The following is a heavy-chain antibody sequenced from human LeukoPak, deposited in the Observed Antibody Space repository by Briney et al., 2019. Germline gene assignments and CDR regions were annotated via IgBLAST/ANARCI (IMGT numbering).Heavy chain of an antibody. D-gene: IGHD4-17*01. Sequence: PSETLSLTCTVSGGSISSYYWSWIRQPPGKGLEWIGYIYYSGSTNYNPSLKSRVTISVDTSKNQFSLKLSSVTAADTAVYYCARRDSYGDYEDYWGQGTLVTVSS. CDR1: GGSISSYY. CDR3: ARRDSYGDYEDY. CDR2: IYYSGST. J-gene: IGHJ4*02. V-gene: IGHV4-59*08.